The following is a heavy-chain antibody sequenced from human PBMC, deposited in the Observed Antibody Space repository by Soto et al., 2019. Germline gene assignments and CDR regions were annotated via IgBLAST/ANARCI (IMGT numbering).Heavy chain of an antibody. CDR2: ISYDGSNK. J-gene: IGHJ6*02. D-gene: IGHD4-17*01. V-gene: IGHV3-30-3*01. CDR1: GFTFSSYA. Sequence: QVQLVESGGNVVQPGRSLRLSCAASGFTFSSYAMHWVRQAPGKGLEWVAVISYDGSNKYYADSVKGPFTISRDKSKNTLNLQMNRLRAEDTAVYYCARTGRRWPYYYYYGMDVWGQGTTVTVSS. CDR3: ARTGRRWPYYYYYGMDV.